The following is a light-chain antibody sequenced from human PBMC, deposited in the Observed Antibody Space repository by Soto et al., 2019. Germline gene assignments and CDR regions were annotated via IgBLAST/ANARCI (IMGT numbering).Light chain of an antibody. V-gene: IGKV1-12*01. CDR1: QSVYKW. CDR2: AAS. Sequence: DIQMTHSRSSVSESIGDRVTISCRASQSVYKWLVRYQQKPGKAPKLLIYAASSLQSGVPSRFSGSGYGTDFTLTISRLQPEDFATYYCQQADSFPLSFGGGTKVEI. J-gene: IGKJ4*01. CDR3: QQADSFPLS.